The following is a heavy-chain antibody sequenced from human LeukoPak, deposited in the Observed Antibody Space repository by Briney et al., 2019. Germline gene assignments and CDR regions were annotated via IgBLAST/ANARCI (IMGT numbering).Heavy chain of an antibody. Sequence: GGSLRLSCAASGFTFSSYSMNWVRQAPGKGLEWVAVISYDGSNKYYADSVKGRFTISRDNSKNTLYLQMNSLRAEDTAVYYCARSLQVLNWFDPWGQGTLVTVSS. CDR1: GFTFSSYS. CDR2: ISYDGSNK. D-gene: IGHD5-24*01. J-gene: IGHJ5*02. CDR3: ARSLQVLNWFDP. V-gene: IGHV3-30*03.